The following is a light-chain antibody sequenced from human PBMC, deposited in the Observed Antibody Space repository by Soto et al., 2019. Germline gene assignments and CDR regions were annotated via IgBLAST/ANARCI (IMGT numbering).Light chain of an antibody. V-gene: IGKV1-33*01. CDR1: QDISNY. CDR3: QQSYSTPYT. J-gene: IGKJ2*01. CDR2: YAS. Sequence: IQMTQSPSSLSASVGDRVTITCQASQDISNYLNWYQQKPGKAPKLLIYYASNLETRVPSRFSGSGSGTDFTFTITSLQPEDIATYYCQQSYSTPYTFGQGTKLDIK.